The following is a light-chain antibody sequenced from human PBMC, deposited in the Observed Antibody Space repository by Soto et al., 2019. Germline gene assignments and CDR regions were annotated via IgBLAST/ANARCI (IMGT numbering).Light chain of an antibody. J-gene: IGKJ2*01. V-gene: IGKV1-5*03. CDR1: QSISSW. Sequence: DIQMTQSPSTLSASVGDRVTITCRASQSISSWLAWYQQKPGKAPKLLIYKASSLEGGVPSRISGSGSGTEFTLTISSLQPDDFATYYFQQYNSYLYTFGQGTKLEIK. CDR3: QQYNSYLYT. CDR2: KAS.